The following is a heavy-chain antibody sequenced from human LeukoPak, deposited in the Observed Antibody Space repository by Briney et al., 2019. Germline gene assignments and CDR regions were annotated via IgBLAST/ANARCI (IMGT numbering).Heavy chain of an antibody. D-gene: IGHD6-13*01. CDR1: GGSISSSSYY. Sequence: SETLSLTCTVSGGSISSSSYYWGWIRQPPGKGLEWIGSIYYSGSTYYNPSLKSRVTISVDTSKNQFSLKLSSVTAADTAVYYCARELRRSWYDDYWGQGTLVTVSS. CDR3: ARELRRSWYDDY. V-gene: IGHV4-39*01. J-gene: IGHJ4*02. CDR2: IYYSGST.